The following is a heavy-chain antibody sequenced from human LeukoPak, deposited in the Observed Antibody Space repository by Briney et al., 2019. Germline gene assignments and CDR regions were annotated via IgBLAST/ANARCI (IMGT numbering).Heavy chain of an antibody. J-gene: IGHJ4*02. CDR3: ARGCGVGSCYLQLDY. D-gene: IGHD2-15*01. CDR1: GFTFSSYA. CDR2: ISYDGSNK. Sequence: GGSLRLSCAASGFTFSSYAMHWVRQDPGKGLEWVAVISYDGSNKYYADSVKGRFTISRDNSKNTLYLQMNSLRAEDTAVYYCARGCGVGSCYLQLDYWGQGTLVTVSS. V-gene: IGHV3-30*04.